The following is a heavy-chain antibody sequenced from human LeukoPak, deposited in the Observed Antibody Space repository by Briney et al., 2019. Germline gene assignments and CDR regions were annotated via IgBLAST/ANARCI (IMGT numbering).Heavy chain of an antibody. V-gene: IGHV4-59*01. D-gene: IGHD6-19*01. J-gene: IGHJ4*02. CDR1: GGSISSYY. CDR3: ARGVAVAGYDY. CDR2: IYYSGST. Sequence: SETLSLTCTVSGGSISSYYWSWIRQPPGKGLGWIGYIYYSGSTKYNPSLKSRVTISVDTSKNQFSLKLSSVTAADTAVYYCARGVAVAGYDYWGQGALVTVSS.